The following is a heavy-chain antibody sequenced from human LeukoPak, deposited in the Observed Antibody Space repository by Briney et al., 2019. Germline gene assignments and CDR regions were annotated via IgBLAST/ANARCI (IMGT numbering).Heavy chain of an antibody. CDR3: ASRDYGDSS. CDR1: GGSLSGYY. Sequence: SETLSLTCAVYGGSLSGYYWSWIRQPPGKGLEWIGEINHSGSTYYNPSLKSRVTISVDTSKNHFSLKLDSVTAADTAVYYCASRDYGDSSWGQGTLVTVSS. V-gene: IGHV4-34*01. J-gene: IGHJ4*02. D-gene: IGHD4-17*01. CDR2: INHSGST.